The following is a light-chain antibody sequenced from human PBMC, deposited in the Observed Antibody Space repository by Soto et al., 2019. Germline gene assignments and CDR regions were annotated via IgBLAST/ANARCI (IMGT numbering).Light chain of an antibody. CDR1: SSNIGAGYD. CDR2: GNS. Sequence: QSVLTQPPSVSGAPGQRVTISCNGSSSNIGAGYDVHWYQQLPGTAPKLLIYGNSNRPSGVPDRFSGSKSGTSASLAITGLQAEDEADYYCHSYASSLSYVVFGGGTKVTVL. J-gene: IGLJ2*01. V-gene: IGLV1-40*01. CDR3: HSYASSLSYVV.